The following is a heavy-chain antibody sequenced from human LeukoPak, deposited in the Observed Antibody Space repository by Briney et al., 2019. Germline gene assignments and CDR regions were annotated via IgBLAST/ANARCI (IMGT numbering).Heavy chain of an antibody. CDR3: ARRGFRGSGTLAFGY. V-gene: IGHV4-34*01. D-gene: IGHD3-10*01. CDR1: GGSFTGYH. CDR2: VNPNGRI. Sequence: SETLSLSRTVLGGSFTGYHWSWFRQTPEKGLEWIGEVNPNGRIDYNPSLESRVTISVDTSKNQFSLKVTSVTAADPGVYYCARRGFRGSGTLAFGYWGQGTLVTVSA. J-gene: IGHJ4*02.